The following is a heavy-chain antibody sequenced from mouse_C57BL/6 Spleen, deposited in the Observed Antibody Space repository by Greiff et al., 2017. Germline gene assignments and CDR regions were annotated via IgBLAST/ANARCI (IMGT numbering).Heavy chain of an antibody. CDR2: IDPENGDT. Sequence: EVQLQQSGAELVRPGASVKLSCTASGFNIKDDYMHWVKQRPEQGLEWIGWIDPENGDTEYASKFQGKATITADTSSNTAYLQRSSLTSEDTAVYYGTYYYGSSYAMDYWGQGTSVTVSS. CDR3: TYYYGSSYAMDY. D-gene: IGHD1-1*01. J-gene: IGHJ4*01. V-gene: IGHV14-4*01. CDR1: GFNIKDDY.